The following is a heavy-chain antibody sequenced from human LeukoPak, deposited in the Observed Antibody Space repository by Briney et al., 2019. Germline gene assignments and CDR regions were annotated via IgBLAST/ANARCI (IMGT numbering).Heavy chain of an antibody. J-gene: IGHJ4*02. CDR1: GGTFSSYA. CDR3: ARSAGNSGAAGFDY. D-gene: IGHD4-23*01. V-gene: IGHV1-69*05. Sequence: ASVKVSCKASGGTFSSYAISWVRQAPGQGLEWMGGIIPIFGTANYAQKFQGRVTITTDESTSTAHMELSSLRSEDTAVYYCARSAGNSGAAGFDYWGQGTLVTVSS. CDR2: IIPIFGTA.